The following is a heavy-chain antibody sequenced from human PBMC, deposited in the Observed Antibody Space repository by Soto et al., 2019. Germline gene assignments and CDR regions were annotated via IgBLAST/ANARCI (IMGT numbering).Heavy chain of an antibody. D-gene: IGHD5-18*01. CDR3: ARDDVDTAMVNWFDP. J-gene: IGHJ5*02. Sequence: GASVKVSCKASGYTFTSYGISWVRQAPGQGLEWMGWISAYNGNTNYAQKLQGRVTMTTDTSTSTAYMELRSLRSDDTAVYYCARDDVDTAMVNWFDPWGQGTLVTVSS. V-gene: IGHV1-18*01. CDR2: ISAYNGNT. CDR1: GYTFTSYG.